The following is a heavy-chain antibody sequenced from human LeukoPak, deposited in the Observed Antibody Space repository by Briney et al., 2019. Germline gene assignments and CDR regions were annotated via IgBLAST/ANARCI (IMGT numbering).Heavy chain of an antibody. Sequence: GGSLRLSCAASGFTFSSYAMHWVRQAPGKGLEWVAVILYDGSNEYYADSAKGRFTISRDNSKNTLYLQMNSLRAEDTAVYYCAKDPEYSSGWYVDYWGQGTLVTVSS. CDR2: ILYDGSNE. J-gene: IGHJ4*02. CDR1: GFTFSSYA. V-gene: IGHV3-30*18. CDR3: AKDPEYSSGWYVDY. D-gene: IGHD6-19*01.